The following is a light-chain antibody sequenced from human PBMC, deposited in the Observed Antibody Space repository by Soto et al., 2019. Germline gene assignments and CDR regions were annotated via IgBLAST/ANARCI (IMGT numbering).Light chain of an antibody. J-gene: IGLJ1*01. CDR2: EVS. V-gene: IGLV2-23*02. CDR3: CSYAGRNTFSV. CDR1: SSDIGSQNL. Sequence: QSVLTQPASVSASPGQSIAISCTGASSDIGSQNLVSWYQQHPGKAPKLLIYEVSKRPSGVSDRFSGSKSANTASLTISGLQAEDEADYYCCSYAGRNTFSVSGTGTKVTV.